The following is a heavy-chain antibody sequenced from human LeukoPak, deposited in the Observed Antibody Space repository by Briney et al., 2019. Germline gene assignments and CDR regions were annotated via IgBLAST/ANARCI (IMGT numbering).Heavy chain of an antibody. CDR2: INPNSGGT. V-gene: IGHV1-2*02. D-gene: IGHD3-22*01. CDR1: GYTFTGYY. Sequence: ASVKVSCKASGYTFTGYYMHWVRQAPGQGLEWMGWINPNSGGTNYAQKFQGRVTMTRDTSISTAYMELSRLRSDDTAVYYCARARLEVVITTFDYWGQGTLGPVSS. CDR3: ARARLEVVITTFDY. J-gene: IGHJ4*02.